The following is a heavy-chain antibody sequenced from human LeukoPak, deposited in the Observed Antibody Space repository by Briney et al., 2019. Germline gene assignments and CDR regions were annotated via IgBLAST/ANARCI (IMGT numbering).Heavy chain of an antibody. Sequence: PGGSLRLSCAASGFTFSSYGMHWVRQAPGKGLEWVSVIYSGGSTYYADSVKGRFTISRDNSKNTLYLQMNSLRAEDTAVYYCARESITMVRGVITHYYYYGMDVWGQGTTVTVSS. CDR2: IYSGGST. D-gene: IGHD3-10*01. V-gene: IGHV3-66*01. CDR3: ARESITMVRGVITHYYYYGMDV. J-gene: IGHJ6*02. CDR1: GFTFSSYG.